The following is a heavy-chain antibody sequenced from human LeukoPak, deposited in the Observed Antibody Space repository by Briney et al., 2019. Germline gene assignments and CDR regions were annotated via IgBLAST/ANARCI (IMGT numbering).Heavy chain of an antibody. Sequence: GGSLRLSCAASGFTFDDYGMSWVRQAPGKGLEWVSGINWNGGSTGYADSVKGRFTISRDNAKNSLYLQMNSLRAEDTASYYCARATCSSTSCSIRAYFDYWGQGTLVTVSS. V-gene: IGHV3-20*04. CDR1: GFTFDDYG. CDR3: ARATCSSTSCSIRAYFDY. CDR2: INWNGGST. J-gene: IGHJ4*02. D-gene: IGHD2-2*01.